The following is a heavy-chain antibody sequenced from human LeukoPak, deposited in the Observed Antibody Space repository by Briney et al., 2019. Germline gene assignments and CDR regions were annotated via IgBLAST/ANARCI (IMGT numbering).Heavy chain of an antibody. Sequence: GGSLRLSCAASGFTFSSYAMSWVRQAPGKGLEWVSAISGSGGGTYYADSVKGRFTISRDNSKNTLYLQMNSLRAEDTAVYYCAKDTGYSSSWHDYWGQGTLVTVSS. V-gene: IGHV3-23*01. CDR3: AKDTGYSSSWHDY. D-gene: IGHD6-13*01. CDR1: GFTFSSYA. J-gene: IGHJ4*02. CDR2: ISGSGGGT.